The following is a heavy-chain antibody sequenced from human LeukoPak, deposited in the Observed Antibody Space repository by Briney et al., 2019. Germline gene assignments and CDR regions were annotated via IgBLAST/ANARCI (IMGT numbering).Heavy chain of an antibody. V-gene: IGHV1-2*02. CDR3: ARSYSIGWYYFDY. D-gene: IGHD6-19*01. J-gene: IGHJ4*02. Sequence: GASVKVSCKASGYTFTGYYMHWVRQAPGQGLEWMGWINPNSGDTNYAQIFQGRVTMTRDSSISTAFMELGRLRSDDTAVYYCARSYSIGWYYFDYWGQGTLVTVSS. CDR1: GYTFTGYY. CDR2: INPNSGDT.